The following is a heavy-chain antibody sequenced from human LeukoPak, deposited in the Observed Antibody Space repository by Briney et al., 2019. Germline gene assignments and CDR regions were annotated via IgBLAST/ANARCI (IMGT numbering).Heavy chain of an antibody. CDR3: AKWGDYDILTGYYVPDY. CDR2: ITGSDGTS. V-gene: IGHV3-23*01. CDR1: GFTFTNYA. D-gene: IGHD3-9*01. Sequence: GGSLRLSCVASGFTFTNYAMSWVRQAPGKGLEWVSAITGSDGTSYYADSVKGRFTISRDNSKNTLYLQVNSLRAEDTAVYYCAKWGDYDILTGYYVPDYWGQGTLVTVSS. J-gene: IGHJ4*02.